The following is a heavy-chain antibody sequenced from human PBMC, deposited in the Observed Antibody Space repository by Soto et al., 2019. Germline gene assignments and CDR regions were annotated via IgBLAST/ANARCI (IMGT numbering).Heavy chain of an antibody. CDR1: GYTFTSYY. CDR2: INPSGGSI. Sequence: ASVKVSCKASGYTFTSYYVHWVRQAPGQGLEWVGVINPSGGSISYAQKFQGRVTMTRDTSTSTVYMELSSLRSEDTAVYYCARECEGNYYGMDVWGQGTTVTVSS. J-gene: IGHJ6*02. CDR3: ARECEGNYYGMDV. D-gene: IGHD3-10*01. V-gene: IGHV1-46*01.